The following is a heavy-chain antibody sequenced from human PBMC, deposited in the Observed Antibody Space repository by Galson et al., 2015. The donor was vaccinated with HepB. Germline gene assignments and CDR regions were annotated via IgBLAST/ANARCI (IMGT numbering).Heavy chain of an antibody. V-gene: IGHV3-23*01. CDR3: AKDGLYTFGREGY. CDR2: ISGSGANT. Sequence: SLRLSCAVSGFTFSNSAMSWVRHAPGKGLEWVSTISGSGANTYYADSVKGRFTISRDNSKNTLYLQMNSLRAEDTAIYYCAKDGLYTFGREGYWGQGTLVTVSS. D-gene: IGHD3-16*01. CDR1: GFTFSNSA. J-gene: IGHJ4*02.